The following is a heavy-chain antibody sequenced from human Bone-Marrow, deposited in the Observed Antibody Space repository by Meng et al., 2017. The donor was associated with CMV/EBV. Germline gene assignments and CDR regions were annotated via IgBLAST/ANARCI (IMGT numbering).Heavy chain of an antibody. CDR2: MNPNNGDT. J-gene: IGHJ4*02. V-gene: IGHV1-2*02. CDR3: ARDLGIAVADY. Sequence: ASVKVSCKASGYTFTDYYLHWVRQAPGQGLEWMAWMNPNNGDTNYAQKFQARVTMTRDTSISTAHMELSRLRSDNTAAYYCARDLGIAVADYWGQGTLVTVSS. CDR1: GYTFTDYY. D-gene: IGHD6-19*01.